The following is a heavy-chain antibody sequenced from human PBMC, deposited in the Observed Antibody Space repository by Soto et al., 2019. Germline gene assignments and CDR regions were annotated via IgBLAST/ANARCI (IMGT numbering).Heavy chain of an antibody. D-gene: IGHD6-19*01. CDR1: GESVSSYSAT. Sequence: SQTLSLTCVVSGESVSSYSATWNWIRQSPSKGLERLGRTNYRSRWSKDYAESVQSRIIINPDTSRNQFSLQLNSVTPEDTAVYFCARNSEYSSGWHLGWFDPLGQGTLVTVSS. CDR3: ARNSEYSSGWHLGWFDP. V-gene: IGHV6-1*01. J-gene: IGHJ5*02. CDR2: TNYRSRWSK.